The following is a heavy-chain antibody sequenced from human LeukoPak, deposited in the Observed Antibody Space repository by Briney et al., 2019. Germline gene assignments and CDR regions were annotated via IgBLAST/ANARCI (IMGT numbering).Heavy chain of an antibody. CDR3: ARAKLLLLPRDY. J-gene: IGHJ4*02. D-gene: IGHD3-10*01. CDR1: GGTFSSYA. CDR2: IIPIFGTA. V-gene: IGHV1-69*05. Sequence: SVKVSCKASGGTFSSYAISWVRQAPGQGLEWMGGIIPIFGTANYAQKFQGRVTMTTDTSTSSAYMELRSLRSDDTAMYYCARAKLLLLPRDYWGQGTLVTVSS.